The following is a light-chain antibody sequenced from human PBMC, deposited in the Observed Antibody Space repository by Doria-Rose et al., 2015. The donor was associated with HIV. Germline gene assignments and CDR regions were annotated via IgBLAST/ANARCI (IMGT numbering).Light chain of an antibody. CDR1: QSFSSTY. CDR2: DGS. CDR3: HQYGTSWT. V-gene: IGKV3-20*01. J-gene: IGKJ1*01. Sequence: TQSPGTLSLSPGERATLSCRASQSFSSTYLAWYQQKPGQAPSLFIYDGSTWATGIPDRFSASGSGTDFTLTINRLEPEDFALYYCHQYGTSWTFGQGTKVEI.